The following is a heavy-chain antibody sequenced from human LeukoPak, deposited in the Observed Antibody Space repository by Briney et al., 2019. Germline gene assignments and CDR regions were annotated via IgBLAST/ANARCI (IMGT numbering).Heavy chain of an antibody. J-gene: IGHJ4*02. CDR2: ISSSSSYI. CDR1: GFTFGSYS. D-gene: IGHD1-14*01. Sequence: GGSLRLSCAASGFTFGSYSMNWVRQAPGKGLEWVSSISSSSSYIYYADSVKGRLTISRDNAKNSLYLQMNSLRAEDTAVYYCARPYPNTEDDYWGQGTLVTVSS. V-gene: IGHV3-21*01. CDR3: ARPYPNTEDDY.